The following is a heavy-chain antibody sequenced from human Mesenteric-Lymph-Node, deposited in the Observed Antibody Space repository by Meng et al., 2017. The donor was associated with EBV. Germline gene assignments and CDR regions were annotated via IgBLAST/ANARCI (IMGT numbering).Heavy chain of an antibody. CDR1: GGSISSYNC. D-gene: IGHD3-10*01. Sequence: QVQLQESGPGLVKPSXXXXXTXXVSGGSISSYNCWTWLRQPPGKGLEWIGEIFHSGSTNNNPALRSRVTISVDKSKNQFSLRLTSVTAADTAVYYCVKVERSGRSSYFDTWGQGTLVTVAS. V-gene: IGHV4-4*02. J-gene: IGHJ5*02. CDR3: VKVERSGRSSYFDT. CDR2: IFHSGST.